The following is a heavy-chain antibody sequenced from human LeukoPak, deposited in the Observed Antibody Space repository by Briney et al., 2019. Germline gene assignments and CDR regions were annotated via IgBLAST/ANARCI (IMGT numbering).Heavy chain of an antibody. CDR2: ISASGATI. V-gene: IGHV3-48*01. CDR1: GFTFTSYA. J-gene: IGHJ4*02. Sequence: GGSLRLSCAASGFTFTSYAMNWVRQAPGKGLEWVSVISASGATIYYADSVKGRFTISRDNAKNSLYLQMNSLRAEDTAVYYCAREGVEGENYWGQGTLVTVSS. D-gene: IGHD2-21*01. CDR3: AREGVEGENY.